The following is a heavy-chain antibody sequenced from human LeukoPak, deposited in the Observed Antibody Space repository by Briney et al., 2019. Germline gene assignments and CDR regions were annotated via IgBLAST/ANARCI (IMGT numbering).Heavy chain of an antibody. J-gene: IGHJ4*02. CDR2: IKSNSAGGTT. CDR1: GFTFSSYG. CDR3: SADIFY. D-gene: IGHD3-9*01. Sequence: GGSLRLSCAASGFTFSSYGMSWVRQAPGKRLEWLGRIKSNSAGGTTEFAAPVKGRFSISRDDSKDTVFLEMNSLKTEDTAVYYCSADIFYWGQGTLVTVSS. V-gene: IGHV3-15*01.